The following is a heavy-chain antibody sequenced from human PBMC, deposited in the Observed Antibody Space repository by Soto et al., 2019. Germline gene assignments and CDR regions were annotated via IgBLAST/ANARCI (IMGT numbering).Heavy chain of an antibody. J-gene: IGHJ6*02. CDR1: GFSVSSYA. D-gene: IGHD6-6*01. CDR2: ISYDRSNK. CDR3: AELENRRPEGMDV. V-gene: IGHV3-30-3*01. Sequence: GSLRLGCAAAGFSVSSYAVHGVSHAPGKGLEWVAVISYDRSNKYYADSVKGRFTISRDNSKNTLYLQMNSLRSEDTAVYSWAELENRRPEGMDVWGQGTTGTVSS.